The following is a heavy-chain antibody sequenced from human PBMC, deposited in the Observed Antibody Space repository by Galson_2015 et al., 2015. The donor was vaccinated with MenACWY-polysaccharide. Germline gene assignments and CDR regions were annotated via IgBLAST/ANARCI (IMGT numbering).Heavy chain of an antibody. CDR2: IKSDGSST. Sequence: SLRLSCAASGFTFSSYAMSWARQAPGKGLEWVSGIKSDGSSTNYADSVKGRFTISRDNAKNTLYLQMNSLRAEDTAVYYCARDLGTELWDNWLDPWGQGILVTVSS. J-gene: IGHJ5*02. CDR1: GFTFSSYA. D-gene: IGHD3-16*01. V-gene: IGHV3-74*01. CDR3: ARDLGTELWDNWLDP.